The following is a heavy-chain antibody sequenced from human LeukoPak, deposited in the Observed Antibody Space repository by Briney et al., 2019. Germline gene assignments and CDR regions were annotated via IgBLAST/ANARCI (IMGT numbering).Heavy chain of an antibody. V-gene: IGHV3-7*01. CDR2: IKQDGSEK. CDR3: ASTVDIVATPFPRGMDV. CDR1: GFTFSSYW. J-gene: IGHJ6*02. D-gene: IGHD5-12*01. Sequence: GGSLRLSCAASGFTFSSYWMSWVRQAPGKGLEWVANIKQDGSEKYYVDSVKGRFTISRDNAKNSLYLQMNSLRAEDTAVYYCASTVDIVATPFPRGMDVWGQGTTVTVSS.